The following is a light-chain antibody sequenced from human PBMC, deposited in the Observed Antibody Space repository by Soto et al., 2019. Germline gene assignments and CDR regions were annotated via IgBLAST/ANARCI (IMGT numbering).Light chain of an antibody. J-gene: IGLJ2*01. CDR1: NSDIGAYAY. V-gene: IGLV2-14*01. CDR3: SSYTTPFTLV. CDR2: DVN. Sequence: QSALTQPASVSGSPGQSITISCTGTNSDIGAYAYVSWYQQHPGNAPKLMIWDVNNRPSGVSSRFSGSKSGNTASLTISGHQDDDEDDYYCSSYTTPFTLVFGGGTKLTVL.